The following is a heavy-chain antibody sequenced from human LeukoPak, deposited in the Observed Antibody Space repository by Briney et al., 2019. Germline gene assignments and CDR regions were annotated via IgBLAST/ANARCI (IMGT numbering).Heavy chain of an antibody. V-gene: IGHV3-30*02. D-gene: IGHD6-13*01. CDR2: IHYDGSNN. CDR1: GFTFSSYA. CDR3: AKDHGSSDWYYFDY. Sequence: GGSLRLSCAASGFTFSSYAMHWVRQAPGKGLEWVAFIHYDGSNNYYADSVKGRFTITRDNSKNTLYLQMNTLRADDTAVYYCAKDHGSSDWYYFDYWGQGTLVTVSS. J-gene: IGHJ4*02.